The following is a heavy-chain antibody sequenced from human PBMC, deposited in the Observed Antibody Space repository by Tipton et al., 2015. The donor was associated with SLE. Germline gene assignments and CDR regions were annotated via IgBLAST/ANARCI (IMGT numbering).Heavy chain of an antibody. CDR3: ASLTLQLCDY. CDR2: INYSGST. J-gene: IGHJ4*02. D-gene: IGHD5-18*01. V-gene: IGHV4-39*07. Sequence: TLSLTCTVSGGSISSGSYYWGWIRQPPGKGLEWIGSINYSGSTYYNPSLKSRVTISVDTSKNQFSLKLSSVTASDTAVYYCASLTLQLCDYWGQGTLVTVSS. CDR1: GGSISSGSYY.